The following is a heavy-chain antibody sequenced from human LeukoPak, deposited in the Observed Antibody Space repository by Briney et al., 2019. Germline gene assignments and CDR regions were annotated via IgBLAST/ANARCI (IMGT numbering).Heavy chain of an antibody. D-gene: IGHD3-22*01. Sequence: SETLSLTCAVSGGSISSGGYSWSWIRQPPGKGLEWIGYIYHSGSTYYNPSLKRRVTISVDRSKNQFSLKLSSVTAADTAVYYCASTYYYDSSVVDYWGQGTLVTVSS. CDR1: GGSISSGGYS. J-gene: IGHJ4*02. CDR2: IYHSGST. V-gene: IGHV4-30-2*01. CDR3: ASTYYYDSSVVDY.